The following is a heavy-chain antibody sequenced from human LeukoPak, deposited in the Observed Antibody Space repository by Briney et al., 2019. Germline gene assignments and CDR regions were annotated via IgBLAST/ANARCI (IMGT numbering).Heavy chain of an antibody. J-gene: IGHJ4*02. Sequence: ASVKVSCRASGGTFSSYAISWVRQAPGQGLEWMGRIIPIFGIANYAQKFQGRVTITADKSTSTAYMELSSLRSEDTAVYYCARDGAGKVAVAGTLDYWGQGTLVTVSS. CDR2: IIPIFGIA. CDR3: ARDGAGKVAVAGTLDY. V-gene: IGHV1-69*04. CDR1: GGTFSSYA. D-gene: IGHD6-19*01.